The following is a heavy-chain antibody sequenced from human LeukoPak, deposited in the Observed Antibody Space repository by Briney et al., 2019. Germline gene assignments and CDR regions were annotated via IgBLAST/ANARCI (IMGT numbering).Heavy chain of an antibody. CDR2: IYYSGST. J-gene: IGHJ3*02. CDR1: GGSISSSSYY. Sequence: SETLSLTCTVSGGSISSSSYYWGWIRQPPGKGLEWIGSIYYSGSTYYNPSLKSRVTISVDTSKNQFSLKLSSVTAADTAVYYCAREGNSGWYPTGAFDIWGQGTMVTVSS. D-gene: IGHD6-19*01. CDR3: AREGNSGWYPTGAFDI. V-gene: IGHV4-39*07.